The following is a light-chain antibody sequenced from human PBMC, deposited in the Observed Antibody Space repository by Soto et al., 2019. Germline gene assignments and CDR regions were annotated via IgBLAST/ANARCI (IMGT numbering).Light chain of an antibody. CDR3: SSYTSNVTPVV. CDR1: GSDVGAYNY. CDR2: EFT. J-gene: IGLJ2*01. Sequence: QSVLTQPASVSGSPGQSITISCTGTGSDVGAYNYVSWYQQHPGKAPKLMIFEFTNRPSGVSNRFSGSKSGNTASLTISELQAEDEADYYCSSYTSNVTPVVFGGGTKLTVL. V-gene: IGLV2-14*01.